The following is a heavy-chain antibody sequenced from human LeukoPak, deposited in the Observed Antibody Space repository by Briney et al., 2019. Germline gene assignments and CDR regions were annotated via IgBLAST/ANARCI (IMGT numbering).Heavy chain of an antibody. CDR2: IYGGNGNT. CDR3: ARGWGGDCYHVH. J-gene: IGHJ4*02. D-gene: IGHD2-21*02. CDR1: GYTFTSYA. Sequence: ASVKVSCKASGYTFTSYAMHWVRQAPGQRLEWMGWIYGGNGNTKYSQKFQGRVSITRDTSASTVYMELSSLGSEDTAVYYCARGWGGDCYHVHWGQGTLVTVSS. V-gene: IGHV1-3*01.